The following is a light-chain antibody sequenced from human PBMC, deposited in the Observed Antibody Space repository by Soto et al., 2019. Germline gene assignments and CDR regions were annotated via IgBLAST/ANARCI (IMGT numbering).Light chain of an antibody. Sequence: DVQMTQSPSSLSASVGDTITITCQATQDISNYLNWYQQKPGEAPKLLIYDASKLETGVPSRFSGSGSGTDFTFTISSLEPEDFAVYYCQQRNNWRDTFGQGTRLEIK. CDR1: QDISNY. CDR3: QQRNNWRDT. J-gene: IGKJ5*01. V-gene: IGKV1-33*01. CDR2: DAS.